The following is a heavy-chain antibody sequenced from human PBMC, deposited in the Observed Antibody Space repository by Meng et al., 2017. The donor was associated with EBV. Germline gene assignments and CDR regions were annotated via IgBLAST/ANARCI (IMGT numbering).Heavy chain of an antibody. CDR2: INVGVGYT. CDR3: VRGPPVGVPGPGDY. CDR1: GYAFTSYI. Sequence: VQLGQLGAEGRNPGASVKVSCKASGYAFTSYILHWVRQAPGQRLEWMGWINVGVGYTKYSQKFQGRVTISSDTSATTGYMELSSLRSEDTAVYYCVRGPPVGVPGPGDYWGQGTLVTVS. V-gene: IGHV1-3*01. D-gene: IGHD2-21*01. J-gene: IGHJ4*02.